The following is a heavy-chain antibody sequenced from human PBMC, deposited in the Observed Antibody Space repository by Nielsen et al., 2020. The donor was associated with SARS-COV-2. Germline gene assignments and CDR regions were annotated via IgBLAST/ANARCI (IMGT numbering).Heavy chain of an antibody. CDR2: IKSKTDGGTT. CDR3: AREIVGDYALTDYYFDY. V-gene: IGHV3-15*01. Sequence: VRQAPGKGLEWVGRIKSKTDGGTTDYAAPVKGRFTISRDDSKNTLYLQMNSLRAEDTAVYYCAREIVGDYALTDYYFDYWGQGTLVTVSS. D-gene: IGHD4-17*01. J-gene: IGHJ4*02.